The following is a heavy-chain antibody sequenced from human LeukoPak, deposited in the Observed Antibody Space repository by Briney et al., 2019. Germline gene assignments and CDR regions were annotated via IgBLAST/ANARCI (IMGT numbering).Heavy chain of an antibody. V-gene: IGHV4-59*08. J-gene: IGHJ4*02. Sequence: SETLSLTCTVSGGAIRSYYWSWIRQPPGKGLEWIGYIYYRGSTNYNPSLKSRVTISVDTSKNHFSLRLSSVTAADTAVYYCARHMGGYDYWGQGTLVTVSS. D-gene: IGHD5-12*01. CDR3: ARHMGGYDY. CDR2: IYYRGST. CDR1: GGAIRSYY.